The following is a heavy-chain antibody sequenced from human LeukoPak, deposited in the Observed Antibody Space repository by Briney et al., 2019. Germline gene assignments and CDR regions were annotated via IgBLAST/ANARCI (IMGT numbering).Heavy chain of an antibody. CDR1: GGSISSGGYY. D-gene: IGHD1-26*01. V-gene: IGHV4-31*03. CDR3: ARESSSGTTKTGFDP. J-gene: IGHJ5*02. Sequence: SQTVSLTCTVSGGSISSGGYYWSGIRQDPGKGLEWIGYIYYSGSTYYNPSLKSRFTLSVDTSKNQFSLKLSSVTAADTAVYYCARESSSGTTKTGFDPCGQGALFSASS. CDR2: IYYSGST.